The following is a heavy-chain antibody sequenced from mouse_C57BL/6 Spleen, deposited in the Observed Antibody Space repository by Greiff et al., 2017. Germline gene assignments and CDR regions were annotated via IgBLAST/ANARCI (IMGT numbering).Heavy chain of an antibody. D-gene: IGHD2-4*01. V-gene: IGHV5-9*01. J-gene: IGHJ3*01. CDR3: ARSYDYEDWFAY. Sequence: VQLQESGGGLVKPGGSLKLSCAASGFTFSSYTMSWVRQTPEKRLEWVATISGGGGNTYYPDSVKGRFTISRDNAKNTVYLQMSRLRSEDTALDYGARSYDYEDWFAYWGQGTRVTVSA. CDR2: ISGGGGNT. CDR1: GFTFSSYT.